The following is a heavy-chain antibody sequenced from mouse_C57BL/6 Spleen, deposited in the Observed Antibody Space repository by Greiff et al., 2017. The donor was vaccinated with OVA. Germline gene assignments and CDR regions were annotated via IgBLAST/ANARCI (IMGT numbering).Heavy chain of an antibody. Sequence: VQLVESGAELVRPGASVKLSCKASGYTFTDYYINWVKQRPGQGLEWIARIYPGSGNTYYNEKFKGKATLTAEKSSSTAYMQLSSLTSEDSAVYFCAREGDYDGSFFAYWGQGTLVTVSA. CDR1: GYTFTDYY. D-gene: IGHD2-4*01. J-gene: IGHJ3*01. CDR3: AREGDYDGSFFAY. CDR2: IYPGSGNT. V-gene: IGHV1-76*01.